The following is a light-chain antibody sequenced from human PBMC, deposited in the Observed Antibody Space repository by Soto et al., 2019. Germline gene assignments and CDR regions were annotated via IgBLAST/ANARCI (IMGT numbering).Light chain of an antibody. CDR2: EVN. V-gene: IGLV2-23*02. CDR1: SSDVGYYNL. J-gene: IGLJ1*01. Sequence: QSALTQPASVSGSPGQSITISCTGTSSDVGYYNLVSWYQHHPGKAPKLIIYEVNNRPSGFSNRFSGSKSGNTASLTISGLQAEDEADYYCCSYAGSTTHYVFGTGTKVTVL. CDR3: CSYAGSTTHYV.